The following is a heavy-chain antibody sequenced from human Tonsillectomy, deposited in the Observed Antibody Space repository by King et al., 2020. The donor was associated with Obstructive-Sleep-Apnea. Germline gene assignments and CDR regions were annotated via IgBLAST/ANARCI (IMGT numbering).Heavy chain of an antibody. J-gene: IGHJ6*02. CDR3: ARAEGYYYGMDV. V-gene: IGHV4-59*08. CDR1: GGPITSYY. CDR2: VSYRGST. Sequence: MQLQESGPGLVKPSETLSLSCTVSGGPITSYYWSWIRQPPGEGLEWIGDVSYRGSTKYNPSLKSRVTISVDTSKNQFSLKLSSVTAADTAVYYCARAEGYYYGMDVWGQGTTVTVSS.